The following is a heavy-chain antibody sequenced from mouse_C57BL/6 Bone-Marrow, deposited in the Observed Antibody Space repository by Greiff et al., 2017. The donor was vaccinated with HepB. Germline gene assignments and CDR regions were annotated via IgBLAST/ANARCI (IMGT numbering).Heavy chain of an antibody. CDR2: ISDGGSYT. D-gene: IGHD2-2*01. V-gene: IGHV5-4*01. J-gene: IGHJ4*01. CDR3: ARDGYEGMDY. Sequence: EVMLVESGGGLVKPGGSLKLSCAASGFTFSSYAMSWVRQTPEKRLEWVATISDGGSYTYYPDNVKGRFTISRDNAKNNLYLQMSHLKSEDTAMYYCARDGYEGMDYWGQGTAVTVAS. CDR1: GFTFSSYA.